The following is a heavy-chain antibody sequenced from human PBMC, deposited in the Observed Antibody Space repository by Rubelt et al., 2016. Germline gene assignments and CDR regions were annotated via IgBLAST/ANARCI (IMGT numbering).Heavy chain of an antibody. J-gene: IGHJ5*02. CDR2: ISGSGGST. D-gene: IGHD1-26*01. V-gene: IGHV3-23*01. CDR3: ASNTPIVGATRDWFDP. Sequence: GKGLEWVSAISGSGGSTYYADSVKGRFTISRDNAKNSLYLQMNSLRAEDTAVYYCASNTPIVGATRDWFDPWGQGTLVTVSS.